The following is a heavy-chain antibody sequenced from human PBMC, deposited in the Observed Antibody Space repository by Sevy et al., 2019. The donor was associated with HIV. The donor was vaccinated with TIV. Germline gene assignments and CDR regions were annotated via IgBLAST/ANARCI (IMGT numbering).Heavy chain of an antibody. CDR1: GDSVSGYY. CDR2: IYYSGRT. J-gene: IGHJ6*02. Sequence: SETLSPTCTVSGDSVSGYYWSWIRQPPGKGLEWIGYIYYSGRTDYSPSLKSRVTISEDTSKNQFSLKLSSVTAADTAMYYCARTFQEYYYGVDVWGQGTTVTVSS. CDR3: ARTFQEYYYGVDV. V-gene: IGHV4-59*02. D-gene: IGHD3-3*02.